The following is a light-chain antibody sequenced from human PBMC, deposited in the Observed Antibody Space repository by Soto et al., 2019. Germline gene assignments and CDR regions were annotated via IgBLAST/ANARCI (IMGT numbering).Light chain of an antibody. CDR1: SSDVGGYNY. Sequence: QSALTQPASVSGSPGQSITISCTGTSSDVGGYNYVSWYQQHPGKAPKLMIYDVSNRPSGVSNRFSGSKSGNMASLTISGLQAEDEDDYYCSSYTSSSTYVVFGGGNKLTVL. V-gene: IGLV2-14*01. J-gene: IGLJ2*01. CDR2: DVS. CDR3: SSYTSSSTYVV.